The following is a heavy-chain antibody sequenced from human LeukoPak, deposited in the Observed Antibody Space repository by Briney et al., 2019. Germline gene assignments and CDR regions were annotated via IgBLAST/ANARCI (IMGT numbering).Heavy chain of an antibody. J-gene: IGHJ4*02. Sequence: PGGSLRLSCAASGFTFSNAWMSWVRQAPGKGLEWVGRIKSKTDGGTTDYAAPVKGRFTISRDDSKNTLYLQMNSLKTEDTAVYYCTTESSVWDGGSYYRQIDYWGQGTLVTVSS. CDR1: GFTFSNAW. V-gene: IGHV3-15*01. D-gene: IGHD1-26*01. CDR3: TTESSVWDGGSYYRQIDY. CDR2: IKSKTDGGTT.